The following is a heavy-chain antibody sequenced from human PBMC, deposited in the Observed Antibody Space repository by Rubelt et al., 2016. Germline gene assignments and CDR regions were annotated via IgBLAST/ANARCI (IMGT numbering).Heavy chain of an antibody. CDR1: GYTFTGYY. V-gene: IGHV1-2*02. J-gene: IGHJ4*02. CDR2: IDPNSGGT. Sequence: QVQLVQSGAEVKKPGASVKISCKASGYTFTGYYMHWVRQAPGQGLEWMGWIDPNSGGTNYATKVQGRGTRTRDTSISTAYMELSRLRSDDTAVYYCARDLYKGPRWLVAYWGQGTLVTVSS. CDR3: ARDLYKGPRWLVAY. D-gene: IGHD6-19*01.